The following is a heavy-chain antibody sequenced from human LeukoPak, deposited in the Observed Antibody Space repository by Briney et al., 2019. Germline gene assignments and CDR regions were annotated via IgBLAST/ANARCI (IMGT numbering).Heavy chain of an antibody. J-gene: IGHJ3*02. Sequence: ASVKVSCKASGYTFTSYAMNWVRQAPGQGLEWMGWINTNTGNPTYAQGFTGRFVFSLDTSVSTAYLQISSLKAEDTAVYYCAREGSSGSYYNVMLMAFDIWGQGTMVTVSS. V-gene: IGHV7-4-1*02. D-gene: IGHD3-10*01. CDR1: GYTFTSYA. CDR3: AREGSSGSYYNVMLMAFDI. CDR2: INTNTGNP.